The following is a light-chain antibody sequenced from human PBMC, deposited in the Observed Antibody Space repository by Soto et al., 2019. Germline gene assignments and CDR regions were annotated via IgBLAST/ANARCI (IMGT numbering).Light chain of an antibody. CDR3: CSYAGSYIGYV. CDR1: SSDVGDYNH. J-gene: IGLJ1*01. V-gene: IGLV2-11*01. CDR2: DVS. Sequence: QSALTQPRSVSGSPGQSVTISCTGTSSDVGDYNHVSWYQHQPGKAPKLMIYDVSKRPSGVPYRFSGSKSGNTASLTISGLQAEDEADYYCCSYAGSYIGYVFGTGTKVTVL.